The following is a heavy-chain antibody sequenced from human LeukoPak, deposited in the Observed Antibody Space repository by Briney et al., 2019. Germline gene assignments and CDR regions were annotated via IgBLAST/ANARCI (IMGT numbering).Heavy chain of an antibody. CDR2: ISSSSSYI. CDR1: GFTFSTYW. D-gene: IGHD6-13*01. V-gene: IGHV3-21*01. J-gene: IGHJ4*02. Sequence: GGSLRLSCAASGFTFSTYWMSWVRQAPGKGLEWVSSISSSSSYIYYADSVKGRFTISRDNAKNSLYLQMNSLRAEDTAVYYCARVKNHRGIAVAGSDYWGQGTLVTVSS. CDR3: ARVKNHRGIAVAGSDY.